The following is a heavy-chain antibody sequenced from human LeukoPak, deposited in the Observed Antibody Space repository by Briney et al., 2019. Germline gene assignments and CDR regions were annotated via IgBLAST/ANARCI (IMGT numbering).Heavy chain of an antibody. V-gene: IGHV1-46*01. CDR3: ARGKTAMVMVY. J-gene: IGHJ4*02. Sequence: ASVKVSCKASGYTFTSYGISWVRQAPGQGLEWMGIINPSGGSTSYAQKFQGRVTMTRDTSTSTVYMELSSLRSEDTAVYYCARGKTAMVMVYWGQGTLVTVSS. CDR1: GYTFTSYG. D-gene: IGHD5-18*01. CDR2: INPSGGST.